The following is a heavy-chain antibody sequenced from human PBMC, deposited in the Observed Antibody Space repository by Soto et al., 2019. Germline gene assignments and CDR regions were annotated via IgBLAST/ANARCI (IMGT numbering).Heavy chain of an antibody. CDR3: ARSGPGGYIDY. D-gene: IGHD3-22*01. V-gene: IGHV6-1*01. Sequence: PSRALSHTCVLSGDSVSGNSASWNWIRQYASRGLEWLGRTYFRSRWYNHYAVSVKSRITDNPDTSKNQFALQLNSVTPEDTAVYYCARSGPGGYIDYWGQGTLVTVSS. CDR2: TYFRSRWYN. J-gene: IGHJ4*02. CDR1: GDSVSGNSAS.